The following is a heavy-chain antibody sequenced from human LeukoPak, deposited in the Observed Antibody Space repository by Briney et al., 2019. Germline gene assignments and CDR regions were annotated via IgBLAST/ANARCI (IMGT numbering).Heavy chain of an antibody. V-gene: IGHV3-15*01. J-gene: IGHJ4*02. CDR1: GFTFSNAW. CDR3: TTEAYYYDSGAIKYFDY. D-gene: IGHD3-22*01. CDR2: IKTKTDGGTT. Sequence: GGSLRLSCAASGFTFSNAWMSWVRQAPGKGLEWVGRIKTKTDGGTTDYAAPVKGRSTISRDDSKNTLYLQMNSLKTEDTAVYYCTTEAYYYDSGAIKYFDYWGQGTLVTVSS.